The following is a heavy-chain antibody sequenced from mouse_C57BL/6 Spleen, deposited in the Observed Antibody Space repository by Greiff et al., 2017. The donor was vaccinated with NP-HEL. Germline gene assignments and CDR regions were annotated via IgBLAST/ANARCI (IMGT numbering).Heavy chain of an antibody. Sequence: EVQLVESGEGLVKPGGSLKLSCAASGFTFSSYAMSWVRQTPEKRLEWVAYISSGGDYIYYADTVKGRFTISRDNARNTLYLQMSSLKSEDTAMYYCTREEPSAQAKAMDYWGQGTSVTVSS. J-gene: IGHJ4*01. D-gene: IGHD3-2*02. CDR3: TREEPSAQAKAMDY. CDR2: ISSGGDYI. CDR1: GFTFSSYA. V-gene: IGHV5-9-1*02.